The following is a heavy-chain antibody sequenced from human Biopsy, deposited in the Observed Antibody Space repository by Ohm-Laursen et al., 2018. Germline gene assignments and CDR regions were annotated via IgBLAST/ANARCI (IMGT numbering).Heavy chain of an antibody. CDR3: ARGRRHCSGTCSRWYFDL. D-gene: IGHD2-2*01. Sequence: GASVKVSCKPSGYTFTAFSVHWLRQAPGQGLEWMRWINPKSGDTDYPQNFQGRVSMTRDTSISTAYMDLSRLRSDDTAVYYCARGRRHCSGTCSRWYFDLWGRGTLVTVSS. V-gene: IGHV1-2*02. CDR2: INPKSGDT. J-gene: IGHJ2*01. CDR1: GYTFTAFS.